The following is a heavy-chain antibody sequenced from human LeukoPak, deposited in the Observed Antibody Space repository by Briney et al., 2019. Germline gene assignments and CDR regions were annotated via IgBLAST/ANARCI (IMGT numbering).Heavy chain of an antibody. J-gene: IGHJ3*02. CDR2: IIPIFGIA. Sequence: SVKVSCKASGGTFSSYAISWVRQAPVQGLEWMGRIIPIFGIANYAQKFQGRVTITADKSTSTAYMELSSLRSEDTAVYYCASAKYDTPEGAFDIWGQGTVVTVSS. CDR1: GGTFSSYA. V-gene: IGHV1-69*04. D-gene: IGHD3-22*01. CDR3: ASAKYDTPEGAFDI.